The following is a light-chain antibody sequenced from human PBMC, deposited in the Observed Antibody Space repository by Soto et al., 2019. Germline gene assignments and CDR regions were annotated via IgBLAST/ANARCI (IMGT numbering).Light chain of an antibody. CDR1: QSVSSY. CDR2: DAS. Sequence: EIVLAQTPATLSLSPGERDTLSCRASQSVSSYLAWYQQKPGQAPRLLIYDASNRATGIPARFSGSGSGTDFTLTISSLEPEDFAVYYCQQRSNWPWTFGQGTNVEIK. CDR3: QQRSNWPWT. V-gene: IGKV3-11*01. J-gene: IGKJ1*01.